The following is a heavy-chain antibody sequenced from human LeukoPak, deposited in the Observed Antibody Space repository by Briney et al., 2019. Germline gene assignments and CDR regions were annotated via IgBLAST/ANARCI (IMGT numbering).Heavy chain of an antibody. CDR3: ARDLDSGSYRGSFDY. CDR2: ISSSSSYI. Sequence: PGGSLRLSCAASGFTFSSYSMNWVRQAPGKGLEWVSSISSSSSYIYYADSVKGRFTISRDNAKNSLYLQMNSLRIEDTAVYYCARDLDSGSYRGSFDYWGQGSLVTVSS. V-gene: IGHV3-21*01. D-gene: IGHD1-26*01. J-gene: IGHJ4*02. CDR1: GFTFSSYS.